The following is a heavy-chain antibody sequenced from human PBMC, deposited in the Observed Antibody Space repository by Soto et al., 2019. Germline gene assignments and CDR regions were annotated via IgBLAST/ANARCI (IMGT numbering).Heavy chain of an antibody. CDR3: VRRSSSWSTYYYGMDV. Sequence: QLQLQESGPGLVKPSETLSLTCTVSGGSISSSSYYWGWIRQPPGKGLEWIGSIYYSGSTYYNPSLKSRVTISVDTSKNQFSLKLSSVTAADTAVYYCVRRSSSWSTYYYGMDVWGQGTTVTVSS. CDR1: GGSISSSSYY. J-gene: IGHJ6*02. CDR2: IYYSGST. V-gene: IGHV4-39*01. D-gene: IGHD6-13*01.